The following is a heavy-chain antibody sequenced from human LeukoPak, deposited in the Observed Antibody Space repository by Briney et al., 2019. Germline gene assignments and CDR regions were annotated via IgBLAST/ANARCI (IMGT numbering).Heavy chain of an antibody. CDR3: ATFKRDTGMVRVGWFDP. CDR2: IYTSGST. V-gene: IGHV4-61*02. CDR1: GGSISSGSYY. Sequence: SQTLSLTCTVSGGSISSGSYYWSWIRQPSGKGLEWIGRIYTSGSTNYNPSLKSGVTISVDTSMNQFSLKLSSVTSADTAVYYCATFKRDTGMVRVGWFDPSGQGTLVTVSS. J-gene: IGHJ5*02. D-gene: IGHD5-18*01.